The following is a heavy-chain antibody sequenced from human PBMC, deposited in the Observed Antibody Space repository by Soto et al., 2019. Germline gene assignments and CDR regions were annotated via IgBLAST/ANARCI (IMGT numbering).Heavy chain of an antibody. CDR3: ARHPPPGYYYDSSGYYGCFQH. D-gene: IGHD3-22*01. V-gene: IGHV3-30*03. Sequence: PGGSLRLSCAASGFTFNIYGMHWVRQAPDKGLEWVALISYDGSNQYYADSVKGRFTISRDNSKNTLYLQMNSLGVEDTAVYYCARHPPPGYYYDSSGYYGCFQHWGQGTPVTVSS. CDR1: GFTFNIYG. J-gene: IGHJ1*01. CDR2: ISYDGSNQ.